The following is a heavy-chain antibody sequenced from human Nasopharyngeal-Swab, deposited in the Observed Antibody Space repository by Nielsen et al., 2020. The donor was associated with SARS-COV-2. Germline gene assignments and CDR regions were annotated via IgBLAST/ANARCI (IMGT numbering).Heavy chain of an antibody. Sequence: ASVKVSCKASGYTFTSYYMHWVRQAPGQGLEWMGIINPSGGSTSYAQKFQGRVTMTRDTSTSTVYMELSSLRSEDPAVYYCARGRPLRFLEWLSFENNWFDPWGQGTLVTVSS. CDR3: ARGRPLRFLEWLSFENNWFDP. CDR1: GYTFTSYY. D-gene: IGHD3-3*01. J-gene: IGHJ5*02. V-gene: IGHV1-46*01. CDR2: INPSGGST.